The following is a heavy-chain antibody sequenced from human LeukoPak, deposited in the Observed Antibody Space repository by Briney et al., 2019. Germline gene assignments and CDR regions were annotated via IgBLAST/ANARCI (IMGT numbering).Heavy chain of an antibody. CDR2: ISAYDGNI. V-gene: IGHV1-18*01. J-gene: IGHJ4*02. CDR1: GYTFTSYG. CDR3: ARDLKTSGWYGDFDY. Sequence: ASVKVSCKSSGYTFTSYGFSWVRQAPGQGLEWMGWISAYDGNIKYAQKFQGRVTMTTDTSTSTVYMELRSLRSDDTAVYYCARDLKTSGWYGDFDYWGQGTLVTVSS. D-gene: IGHD6-19*01.